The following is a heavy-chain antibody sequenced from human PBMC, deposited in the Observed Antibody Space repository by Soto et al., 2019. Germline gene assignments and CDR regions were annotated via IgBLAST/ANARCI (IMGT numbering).Heavy chain of an antibody. J-gene: IGHJ4*02. V-gene: IGHV4-59*01. Sequence: PSETLSLTCTVSGGSISSYYWSWIRQPPGKGLEWIGYIYYSGSTNYNPSLKSRVTISVDTSKNQFSLKLSSVTAADTAVYYCARRFIAAAGFDYWGQGTLVTVSS. D-gene: IGHD6-13*01. CDR2: IYYSGST. CDR3: ARRFIAAAGFDY. CDR1: GGSISSYY.